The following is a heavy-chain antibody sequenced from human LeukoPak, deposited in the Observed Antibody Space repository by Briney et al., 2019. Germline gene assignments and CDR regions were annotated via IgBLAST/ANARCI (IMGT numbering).Heavy chain of an antibody. CDR3: ASIMRDYYDSSGTLFDY. D-gene: IGHD3-22*01. J-gene: IGHJ4*02. CDR1: GFTVSSYY. V-gene: IGHV3-66*01. CDR2: IYSGGST. Sequence: GGSLRLSCAASGFTVSSYYMSWVRQAPGKGLEWVSIIYSGGSTYYADSVKGRFTISRDNSKNTLYLQMNSLRAEDTAVYYCASIMRDYYDSSGTLFDYWGQGTLVTVSS.